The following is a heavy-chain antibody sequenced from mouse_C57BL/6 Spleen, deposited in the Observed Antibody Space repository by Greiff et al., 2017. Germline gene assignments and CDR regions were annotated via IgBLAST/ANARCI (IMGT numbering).Heavy chain of an antibody. CDR3: ARSCAYYSSYLSYFDY. V-gene: IGHV1-69*01. Sequence: QVQLKQPGAELVMPGASVKLSCKASGYTFTSYWMHWVKQRPGQGLEWIGEIDPSDSYTNYNQQFKGKSTLTVDKSSSTAYMQLSSLTSEDSAVYYCARSCAYYSSYLSYFDYWGQGTTLTVSS. J-gene: IGHJ2*01. CDR1: GYTFTSYW. D-gene: IGHD2-5*01. CDR2: IDPSDSYT.